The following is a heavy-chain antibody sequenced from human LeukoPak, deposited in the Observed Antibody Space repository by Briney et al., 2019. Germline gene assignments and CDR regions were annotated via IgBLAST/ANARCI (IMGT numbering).Heavy chain of an antibody. Sequence: GGSLRLSCAASGFTFSSYWMHWVRQAPGKGLVLVSRISSDDSSTSYADSVKGRFTISRDNAKNTLYPQMNSLRAEDTGVYFCGRGKGGGNQERFDYWGEGDHVTVSS. CDR1: GFTFSSYW. CDR3: GRGKGGGNQERFDY. D-gene: IGHD3-16*01. J-gene: IGHJ4*02. V-gene: IGHV3-74*01. CDR2: ISSDDSST.